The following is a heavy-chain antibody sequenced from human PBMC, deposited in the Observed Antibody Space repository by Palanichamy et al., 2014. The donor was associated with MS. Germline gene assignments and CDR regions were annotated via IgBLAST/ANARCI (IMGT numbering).Heavy chain of an antibody. Sequence: EVQLVEVWGRAWYSLRGPSRLSCAASGFTFSSYEMNWVRQAPGKGLEWVSYISSSGSTIYYADSVKGRFTISRDNAKNSLYLQMNSLRAEDTAVYYCARELRYFDWSIRATRGYYYYGMDVWGQGTTVTVSS. CDR1: GFTFSSYE. CDR2: ISSSGSTI. CDR3: ARELRYFDWSIRATRGYYYYGMDV. D-gene: IGHD3-9*01. V-gene: IGHV3-48*03. J-gene: IGHJ6*02.